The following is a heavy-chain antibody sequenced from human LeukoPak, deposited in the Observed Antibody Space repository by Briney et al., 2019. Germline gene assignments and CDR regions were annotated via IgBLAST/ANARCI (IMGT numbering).Heavy chain of an antibody. J-gene: IGHJ4*02. V-gene: IGHV1-69-2*01. CDR1: GSTFTDYY. D-gene: IGHD3-22*01. Sequence: ASVKISCKVSGSTFTDYYMHWGQQGPGKGLEWMGLVDPEDGETIYAAKFQGRVTITADTCTDTVDMELSRLRSEDTDVYYCATFPYYHDSSGYYGDYWGQGTLVTVSS. CDR2: VDPEDGET. CDR3: ATFPYYHDSSGYYGDY.